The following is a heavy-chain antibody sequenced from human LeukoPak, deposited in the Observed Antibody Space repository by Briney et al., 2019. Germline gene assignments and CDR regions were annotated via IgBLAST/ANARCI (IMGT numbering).Heavy chain of an antibody. CDR1: GYTFTGYY. CDR3: ARGIVVVPAAFYYYYGMDV. J-gene: IGHJ6*02. D-gene: IGHD2-2*01. Sequence: PWASVKVSCKASGYTFTGYYMHWVRQAPGRGLEWMGWINPNSGGTNYAQKFQGRVTMTRDTSISTAYMELSRLRSGDTAVYYCARGIVVVPAAFYYYYGMDVWGQGTTVTVSS. CDR2: INPNSGGT. V-gene: IGHV1-2*02.